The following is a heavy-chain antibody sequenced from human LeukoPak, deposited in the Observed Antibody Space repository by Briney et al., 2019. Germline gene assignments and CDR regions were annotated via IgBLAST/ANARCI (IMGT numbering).Heavy chain of an antibody. J-gene: IGHJ4*02. Sequence: SVKVSCKASGGTFSSYAISWVRQAPGQGLEWMGGIIPIFGTANYAQKFQGRVTITADESTSTAYMGLSSLRSEDTAVYYCARAMYYYGSGSYDYWGQGTLVTVSS. D-gene: IGHD3-10*01. CDR2: IIPIFGTA. CDR1: GGTFSSYA. V-gene: IGHV1-69*13. CDR3: ARAMYYYGSGSYDY.